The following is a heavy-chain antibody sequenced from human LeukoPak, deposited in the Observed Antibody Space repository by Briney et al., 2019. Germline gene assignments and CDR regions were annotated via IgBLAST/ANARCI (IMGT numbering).Heavy chain of an antibody. V-gene: IGHV1-69*01. CDR3: ARDIPSGYDYSNYREEAFDI. Sequence: ASVKVSCKASGGTFSSYAISWVRQAPGQGLEWMGGIIPIFGTANYAQKSQGRVTITADESTSTAYMELSSLRSEDTAVYYCARDIPSGYDYSNYREEAFDIWGQGTMVTVSS. CDR1: GGTFSSYA. CDR2: IIPIFGTA. D-gene: IGHD4-11*01. J-gene: IGHJ3*02.